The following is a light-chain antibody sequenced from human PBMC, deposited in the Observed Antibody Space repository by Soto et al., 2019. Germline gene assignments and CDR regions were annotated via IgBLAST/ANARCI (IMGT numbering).Light chain of an antibody. J-gene: IGKJ3*01. CDR2: GAS. V-gene: IGKV3-20*01. CDR1: PSVSSRY. Sequence: EIVLTQSPGTLSLSPGERATLSCRASPSVSSRYLAWYQQTPGRAPRLLIYGASSRATGIPDRFSGSGSGTDFTLTISRLEPEDFAVYYGHHYENSPPFTFGPGTRVDVK. CDR3: HHYENSPPFT.